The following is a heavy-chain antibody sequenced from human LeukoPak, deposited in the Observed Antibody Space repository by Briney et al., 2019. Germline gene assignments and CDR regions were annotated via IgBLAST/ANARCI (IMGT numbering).Heavy chain of an antibody. J-gene: IGHJ4*02. Sequence: SQTLSLTCAISRDSVSSNSVAWNWIRQTPSRGLEWLGRTYYRSQWHYDYAVSVKSRIIINPDTSKNQFSLHLNSVTPEDTAVYDCARISIKSFDYWGQGTLVTVSS. CDR2: TYYRSQWHY. CDR1: RDSVSSNSVA. CDR3: ARISIKSFDY. V-gene: IGHV6-1*01.